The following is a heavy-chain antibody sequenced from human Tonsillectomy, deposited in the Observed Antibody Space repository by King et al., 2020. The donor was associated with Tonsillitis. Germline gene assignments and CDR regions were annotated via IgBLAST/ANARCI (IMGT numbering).Heavy chain of an antibody. D-gene: IGHD6-13*01. V-gene: IGHV1-2*02. CDR1: GYTLTDYY. J-gene: IGHJ3*02. CDR3: ARDPSRGAATADDAFDI. Sequence: QLVQSGAEVKKPGASVKVSCKASGYTLTDYYMHWVRQAPGQGLEWMGWINAKSGGTNYAQKFQGRVTMTRDPSISTAYMELSRVRSDDTAVYYCARDPSRGAATADDAFDIWGQGTMVTVS. CDR2: INAKSGGT.